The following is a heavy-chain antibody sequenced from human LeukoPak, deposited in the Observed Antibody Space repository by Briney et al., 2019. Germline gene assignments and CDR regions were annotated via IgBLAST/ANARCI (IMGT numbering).Heavy chain of an antibody. D-gene: IGHD3-3*01. V-gene: IGHV4-59*01. CDR2: IYYSGST. CDR1: GGSISSYY. Sequence: PSETLSLTCTVSGGSISSYYWSWIRQPPGKGLEWIGYIYYSGSTNYNPSLRSRVTISVDTSKNQSSLKLSSVTAADTAVYYCARGIYDFWSALDAFDIWGQGTMVTVSS. CDR3: ARGIYDFWSALDAFDI. J-gene: IGHJ3*02.